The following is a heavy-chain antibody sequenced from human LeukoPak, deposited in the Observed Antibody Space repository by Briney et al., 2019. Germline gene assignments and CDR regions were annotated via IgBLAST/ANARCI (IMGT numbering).Heavy chain of an antibody. CDR2: ISSSSSYI. CDR3: ARGSSGWYGGSPDY. Sequence: GGSLRLSCAASGFTFSSYSMNWVRQAPGKGLEWVSSISSSSSYIYYADSVKGRFTISRDNAKNSLYLQMNSLRAEDTAVYYCARGSSGWYGGSPDYWGQGTLVTVSS. D-gene: IGHD6-19*01. CDR1: GFTFSSYS. J-gene: IGHJ4*02. V-gene: IGHV3-21*01.